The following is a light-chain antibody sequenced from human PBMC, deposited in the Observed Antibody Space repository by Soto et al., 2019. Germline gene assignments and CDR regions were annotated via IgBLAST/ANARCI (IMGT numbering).Light chain of an antibody. CDR3: QHYNNWPQT. CDR1: QSVSSN. CDR2: GAS. V-gene: IGKV3D-15*01. J-gene: IGKJ2*01. Sequence: EIVMTQSPATLSVCPGERATLSCGASQSVSSNLAWYQQKPGQAPRLLIYGASTRATGIPARFSGTGSGTEFTLTISSLQSEDFAVYYCQHYNNWPQTFGQGTKVDSK.